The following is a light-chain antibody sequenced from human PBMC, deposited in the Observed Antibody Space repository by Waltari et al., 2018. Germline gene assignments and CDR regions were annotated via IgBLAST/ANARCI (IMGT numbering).Light chain of an antibody. V-gene: IGLV1-47*01. Sequence: QSVLTQPPSASGTPGQSVTISCSGSLSNIGTHYVYWYQQLPGTAPKLLIYLTHQRPPGVPDRISASKSGTSASLAISGLRFEEKGDYYCATRDEGPAVVFGGGTKVTVL. J-gene: IGLJ2*01. CDR3: ATRDEGPAVV. CDR2: LTH. CDR1: LSNIGTHY.